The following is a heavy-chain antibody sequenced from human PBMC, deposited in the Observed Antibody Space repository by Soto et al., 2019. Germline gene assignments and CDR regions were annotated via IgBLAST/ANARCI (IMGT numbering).Heavy chain of an antibody. CDR3: AKALRPDGRYALDY. D-gene: IGHD1-26*01. Sequence: EVQLLESGGGLAQPGGSLRLSCAASGFIFRTYAMNWVRQAPGKGLEWVSVMVGDGSSSDYADSVRGRFTISRDNSKNTLYLQMNTLRAEDAAVYYCAKALRPDGRYALDYWGQGTLVTVSS. CDR2: MVGDGSSS. V-gene: IGHV3-23*01. CDR1: GFIFRTYA. J-gene: IGHJ4*02.